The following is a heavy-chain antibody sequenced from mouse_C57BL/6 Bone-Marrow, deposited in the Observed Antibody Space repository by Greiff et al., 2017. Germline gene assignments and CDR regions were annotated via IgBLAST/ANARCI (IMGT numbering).Heavy chain of an antibody. V-gene: IGHV1-69*01. J-gene: IGHJ2*01. CDR1: GYTFTSYW. Sequence: QVQLQQPGAELVTPGASVKLSCKASGYTFTSYWMHWVKQRPGQGLEWIGEIDPSDSYTNYNQKFKGKSTLTVDKSSSTAYMQLSSLTSEDSAVYYWNWEYFDYWGQGTTLTVSS. CDR2: IDPSDSYT. CDR3: NWEYFDY. D-gene: IGHD4-1*01.